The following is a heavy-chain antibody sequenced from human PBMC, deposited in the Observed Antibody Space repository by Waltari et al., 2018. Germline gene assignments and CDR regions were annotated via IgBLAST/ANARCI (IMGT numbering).Heavy chain of an antibody. V-gene: IGHV3-48*03. D-gene: IGHD4-4*01. CDR3: ARDATETVLGTVYFDY. Sequence: SSYEINWVRQAPGRGLEWLSDMSGSGTFIHYADSVKGRFTVSRDNAKNSMYLQMSSLRPEDTAVYYCARDATETVLGTVYFDYWGQGVLVTVSS. CDR2: MSGSGTFI. CDR1: SSYE. J-gene: IGHJ4*02.